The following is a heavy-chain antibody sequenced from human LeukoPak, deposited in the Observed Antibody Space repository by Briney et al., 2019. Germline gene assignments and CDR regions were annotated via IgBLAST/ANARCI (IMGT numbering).Heavy chain of an antibody. V-gene: IGHV3-23*01. CDR1: GFTFSSYA. J-gene: IGHJ4*02. CDR2: ISDIGGST. CDR3: AKRVSYRSGSHFDY. Sequence: GGSLRLSCAASGFTFSSYAMSWVRQAPGKGLEWVSIISDIGGSTYYADSVKGRFTISRDNSKNTVYLQMNSLRAEDTAIYYCAKRVSYRSGSHFDYWGQGTLVTVSS. D-gene: IGHD3-10*01.